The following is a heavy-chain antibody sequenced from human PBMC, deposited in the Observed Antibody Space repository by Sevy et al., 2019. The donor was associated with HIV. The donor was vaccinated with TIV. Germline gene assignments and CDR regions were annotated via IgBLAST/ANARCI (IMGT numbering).Heavy chain of an antibody. Sequence: ASVKVSCKASGYPFRNYGITWVRQAPGQGLERMGWISGYNGNTNYAQKFQGRVTMTIDSSTSTAYMDLRSLTSDDTAVYYCAGFPPVCDYWGQGTLVTVSS. CDR2: ISGYNGNT. V-gene: IGHV1-18*01. CDR1: GYPFRNYG. J-gene: IGHJ4*02. CDR3: AGFPPVCDY.